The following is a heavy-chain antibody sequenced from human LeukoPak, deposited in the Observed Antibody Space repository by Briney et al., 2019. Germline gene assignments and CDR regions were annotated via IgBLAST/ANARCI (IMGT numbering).Heavy chain of an antibody. J-gene: IGHJ4*02. Sequence: PGGSLRLSCAASGFTFSSYAMSWVRQAPWKGLEWVSAISGSGDTTYYADSVKGRFTISRDNSKNTLYLQMNSLRAEDTAVYYCAKVTGLVDPFAYWGQGTLVTVSS. CDR3: AKVTGLVDPFAY. CDR1: GFTFSSYA. CDR2: ISGSGDTT. V-gene: IGHV3-23*01. D-gene: IGHD2-21*02.